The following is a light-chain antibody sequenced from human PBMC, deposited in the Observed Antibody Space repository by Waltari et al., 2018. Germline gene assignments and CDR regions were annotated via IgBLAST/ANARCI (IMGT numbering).Light chain of an antibody. J-gene: IGKJ4*01. CDR2: DAS. CDR3: QQRRNWPLT. CDR1: HSVSWY. V-gene: IGKV3-11*01. Sequence: ELVFTQSPATLSLSPGQRATLSCTTSHSVSWYLAWYQQHPGQAPRLLIYDASNRATGIPARFSGSGSETDFTLTISSLEPEDSAVYYCQQRRNWPLTFGGGTKVEIK.